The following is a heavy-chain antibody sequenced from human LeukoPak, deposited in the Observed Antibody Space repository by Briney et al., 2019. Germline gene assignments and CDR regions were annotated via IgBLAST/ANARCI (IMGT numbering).Heavy chain of an antibody. CDR2: ISSSSSYI. CDR3: ARSYYYGSGSYVPFDY. Sequence: GGSLRLSCAASGFTFSSYSMNWVRQAPGKGLEWVSSISSSSSYIYYADSAKGRFTISRDNAKNSLYLQMNSLRAEDTAVYYCARSYYYGSGSYVPFDYWGQGTLVTVSS. J-gene: IGHJ4*02. CDR1: GFTFSSYS. D-gene: IGHD3-10*01. V-gene: IGHV3-21*01.